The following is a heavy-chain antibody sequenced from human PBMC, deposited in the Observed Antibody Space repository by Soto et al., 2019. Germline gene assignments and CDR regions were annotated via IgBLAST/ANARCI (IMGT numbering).Heavy chain of an antibody. D-gene: IGHD3-16*01. Sequence: QITLKESGPTLVKPTQTLTLTCTVSGFSLSTSGVGVGWIRQPPGKALEWLALIYWDDDKRHSPSLKSRLTITKNTSKNQVVLTMTNMAPVDTATYSCAHRDYRGSSWWGQGTLFTVSS. CDR3: AHRDYRGSSW. V-gene: IGHV2-5*02. CDR2: IYWDDDK. J-gene: IGHJ4*02. CDR1: GFSLSTSGVG.